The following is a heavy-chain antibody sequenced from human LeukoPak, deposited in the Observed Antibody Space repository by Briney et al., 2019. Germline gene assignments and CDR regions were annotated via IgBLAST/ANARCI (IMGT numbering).Heavy chain of an antibody. CDR1: GGSISSSSYY. D-gene: IGHD2-21*01. CDR3: ARPPPYMGAFDI. V-gene: IGHV4-39*01. J-gene: IGHJ3*02. Sequence: PSGTLSLTCTVSGGSISSSSYYWGWIRQPPGKGLEWIGSIYYSGSTYYNPSLKSRVTISVDTSKNQFSLKLSSVTAADTAVYYCARPPPYMGAFDIWGQGTMVTVSS. CDR2: IYYSGST.